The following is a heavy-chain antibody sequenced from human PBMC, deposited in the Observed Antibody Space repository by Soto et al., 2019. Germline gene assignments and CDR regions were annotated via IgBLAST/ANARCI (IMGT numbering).Heavy chain of an antibody. V-gene: IGHV3-23*01. J-gene: IGHJ4*02. CDR3: AKVGYDFWSGYYYSSTTYFDY. D-gene: IGHD3-3*01. Sequence: SLRLSCAASGFTFSSYAMSWVRQAPGKGLGWVSAISGSGGSTYYADSVKGRFTISRDNSKNTLYLQMNSLRAEDTAVYYCAKVGYDFWSGYYYSSTTYFDYWGQGTLVTVSS. CDR1: GFTFSSYA. CDR2: ISGSGGST.